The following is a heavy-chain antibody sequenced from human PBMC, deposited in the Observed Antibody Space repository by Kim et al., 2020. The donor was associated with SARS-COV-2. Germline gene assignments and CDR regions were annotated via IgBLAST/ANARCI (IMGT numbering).Heavy chain of an antibody. D-gene: IGHD3-16*01. CDR3: ARGFGFDC. CDR2: SSSI. Sequence: SSSIYYADSVKGRFTISRDNAKTSLYLQMNSLRAEDTAVYYCARGFGFDCWGQGTLVTVSS. V-gene: IGHV3-21*01. J-gene: IGHJ4*02.